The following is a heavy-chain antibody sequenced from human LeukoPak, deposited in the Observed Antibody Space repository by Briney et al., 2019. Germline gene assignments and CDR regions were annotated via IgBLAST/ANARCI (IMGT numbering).Heavy chain of an antibody. CDR2: MSYDGSTQ. J-gene: IGHJ3*02. CDR1: GFTFSSYA. Sequence: PGGSLRLSCAASGFTFSSYAMHWVRQPPGKGLEWVTMMSYDGSTQYYADSVKGRFTISRDKSKNTLELQMDSLRAEDTAVYYCAKRFPSGYYAFDIWGQGTMVTVSS. D-gene: IGHD3-3*01. CDR3: AKRFPSGYYAFDI. V-gene: IGHV3-30*04.